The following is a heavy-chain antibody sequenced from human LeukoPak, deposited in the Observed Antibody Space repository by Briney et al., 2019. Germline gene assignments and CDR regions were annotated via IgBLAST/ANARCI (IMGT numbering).Heavy chain of an antibody. CDR1: GFTFSSYA. CDR2: ISGSGGST. CDR3: AKDRYNWNDGPATFDY. Sequence: PGGSLRLSCAASGFTFSSYAMSWVRQAPGKGLEWVSSISGSGGSTYYADSVKGRFTISRDNSKNTLYLQMNSLRAEDTAVYYCAKDRYNWNDGPATFDYWGQRTLVTVSS. J-gene: IGHJ4*02. D-gene: IGHD1-20*01. V-gene: IGHV3-23*01.